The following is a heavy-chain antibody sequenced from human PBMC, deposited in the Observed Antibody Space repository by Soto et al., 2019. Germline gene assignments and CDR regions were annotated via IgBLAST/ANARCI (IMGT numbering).Heavy chain of an antibody. J-gene: IGHJ3*02. Sequence: PGGSLRLSCTASGFTLSNDGLKWVRQAPGKGLEWVSAISGSGGSTYYADSVKGRFTISRDNSKNTLYLQMNSLRAEDTAVYYCAKDSSIAAGGGAFDIWGQGTMVTVSS. D-gene: IGHD6-13*01. CDR1: GFTLSNDG. V-gene: IGHV3-23*01. CDR2: ISGSGGST. CDR3: AKDSSIAAGGGAFDI.